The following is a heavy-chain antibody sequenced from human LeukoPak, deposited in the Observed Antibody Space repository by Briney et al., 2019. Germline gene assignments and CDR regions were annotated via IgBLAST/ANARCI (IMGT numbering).Heavy chain of an antibody. V-gene: IGHV3-74*01. J-gene: IGHJ4*02. CDR1: GFTFSSYW. Sequence: GGSLRLSCAASGFTFSSYWMHWVRQAPGKGLVWVSRINSDGSSTSYADSVKGRFTISRDNAKNTLYLQMNSLRAEDTAVYYCAREGEQQLAPPPFDYWGQGTLVTVSS. D-gene: IGHD6-13*01. CDR2: INSDGSST. CDR3: AREGEQQLAPPPFDY.